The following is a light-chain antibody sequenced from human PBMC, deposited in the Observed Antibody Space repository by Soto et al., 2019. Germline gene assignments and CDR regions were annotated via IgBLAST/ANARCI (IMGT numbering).Light chain of an antibody. V-gene: IGKV3-20*01. Sequence: EIVLTQSPGTPSLSQGERATLSCRASENVRNNYLAWYQQKPGQAPRLLIYAASRRATGIPDRFSGSGSGTDFTLTISRLEPEDFAVYYCQQYGSSPWTFGQGTKVDIK. CDR1: ENVRNNY. CDR3: QQYGSSPWT. CDR2: AAS. J-gene: IGKJ1*01.